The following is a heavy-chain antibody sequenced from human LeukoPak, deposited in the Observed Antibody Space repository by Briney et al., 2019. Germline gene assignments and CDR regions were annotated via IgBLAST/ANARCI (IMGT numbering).Heavy chain of an antibody. CDR1: GVSVSRGGYY. D-gene: IGHD1-26*01. Sequence: SETLSLTCTVSGVSVSRGGYYWNWIRQHPGKGLEWIGFTSYSEGTYYNPSLMSRITISVDISQNQFSLKMRDVTAADTAVYFCATADWESFYFDSWGQGALVAVSS. CDR3: ATADWESFYFDS. CDR2: TSYSEGT. V-gene: IGHV4-31*03. J-gene: IGHJ4*02.